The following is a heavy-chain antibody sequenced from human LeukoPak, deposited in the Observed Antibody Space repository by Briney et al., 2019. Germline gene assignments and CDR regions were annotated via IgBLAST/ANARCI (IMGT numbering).Heavy chain of an antibody. CDR2: IVVGSGNT. J-gene: IGHJ3*02. D-gene: IGHD6-19*01. Sequence: SVKVSCKASGLTFTSSAMQWVRQARGQRLEWIGWIVVGSGNTNYAQKFQERVTITRDMSTSTAYMELSSLRSEDTAVYYYAAVAGHNPDDAFDIWGQGTMVTVSS. V-gene: IGHV1-58*02. CDR1: GLTFTSSA. CDR3: AAVAGHNPDDAFDI.